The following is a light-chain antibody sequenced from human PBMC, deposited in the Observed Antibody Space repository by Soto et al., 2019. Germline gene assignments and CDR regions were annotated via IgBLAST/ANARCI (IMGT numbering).Light chain of an antibody. CDR3: QSWGSGDWV. CDR1: SGHSSYP. CDR2: LNSDGSH. V-gene: IGLV4-69*02. Sequence: QLVLTQSPSASASLGASVKLTCTLDSGHSSYPIAWHQQQPQKGPRFLMRLNSDGSHNTGDGIPNRFSGSSSGAERYLTIPSLQSEDEADYFCQSWGSGDWVFGGGTKLTVL. J-gene: IGLJ3*02.